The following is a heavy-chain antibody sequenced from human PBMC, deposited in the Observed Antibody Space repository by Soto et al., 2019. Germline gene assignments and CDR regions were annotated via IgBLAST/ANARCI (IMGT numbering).Heavy chain of an antibody. CDR2: ISSDGNVK. Sequence: GGSLRLSCAASGFTFSRCGMHWVRQAPGKGLEWVAVISSDGNVKFYADSVKGRFTISRDNSKSTLYLQMDSLRVEDTAAYYCTGGVASGYWGQGTLVTVSS. CDR1: GFTFSRCG. D-gene: IGHD2-8*02. J-gene: IGHJ4*02. CDR3: TGGVASGY. V-gene: IGHV3-30*03.